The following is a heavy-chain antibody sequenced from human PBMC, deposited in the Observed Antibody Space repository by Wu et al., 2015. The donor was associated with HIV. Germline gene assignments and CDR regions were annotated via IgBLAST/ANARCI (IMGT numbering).Heavy chain of an antibody. J-gene: IGHJ4*02. CDR2: IIPLFDAA. Sequence: QVRLVQSGAEVKKPGSSVKVSCKASGGTFADFAISWVRQAPGQGLEWMGRIIPLFDAADYAQNFQGRVTITADESTSTAYMEVSSLRSADTAVYYCASAGDNIGRLQPWGFKGFEFWGQGTLVTVSS. D-gene: IGHD5-12*01. CDR3: ASAGDNIGRLQPWGFKGFEF. V-gene: IGHV1-69*13. CDR1: GGTFADFA.